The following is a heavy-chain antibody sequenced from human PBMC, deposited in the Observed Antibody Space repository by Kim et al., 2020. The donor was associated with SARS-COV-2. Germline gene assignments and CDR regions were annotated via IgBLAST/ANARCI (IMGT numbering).Heavy chain of an antibody. Sequence: GGSLRLSCFASGFSISNYAMYWVRQTPGRGLEWVALISTDGSETFYADSVKRRFFISRDSSKSALDLQMNSLRLEDTAVYYCAKAGKNDPYYQSPFESWGQGTLVTVSS. CDR2: ISTDGSET. CDR3: AKAGKNDPYYQSPFES. J-gene: IGHJ4*02. D-gene: IGHD3-22*01. V-gene: IGHV3-30-3*01. CDR1: GFSISNYA.